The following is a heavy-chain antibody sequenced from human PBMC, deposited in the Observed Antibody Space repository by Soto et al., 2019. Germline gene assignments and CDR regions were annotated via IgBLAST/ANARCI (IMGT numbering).Heavy chain of an antibody. CDR2: IDPTDSYT. V-gene: IGHV5-10-1*01. J-gene: IGHJ4*02. CDR1: GYSFTSYW. D-gene: IGHD1-1*01. Sequence: EVQLVQSGAEVKKPGESLRISCKGSGYSFTSYWISWVRQMPGKGLEWMGRIDPTDSYTNYSPSFQGPVTISADKSISTAYLQWSSLKASDTAMYYWARPVVAARGWVEEPLWGQGTLVTVSS. CDR3: ARPVVAARGWVEEPL.